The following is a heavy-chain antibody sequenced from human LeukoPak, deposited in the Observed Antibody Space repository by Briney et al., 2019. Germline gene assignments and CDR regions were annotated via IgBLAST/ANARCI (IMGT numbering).Heavy chain of an antibody. D-gene: IGHD5-12*01. CDR2: ISNSGGST. CDR1: GFTFTSYA. J-gene: IGHJ6*02. V-gene: IGHV3-23*01. CDR3: AKGTGSGYGFYYGMDV. Sequence: GALRLSCAASGFTFTSYALNWVRQAPGKGLEWVSGISNSGGSTYYADSVKGRVTISRDNSENTLYLQVNSLRVEDTAVYYCAKGTGSGYGFYYGMDVWGQGTTVTVSS.